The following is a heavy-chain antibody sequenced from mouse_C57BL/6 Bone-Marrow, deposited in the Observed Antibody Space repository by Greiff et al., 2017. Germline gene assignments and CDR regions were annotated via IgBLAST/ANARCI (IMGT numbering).Heavy chain of an antibody. J-gene: IGHJ3*01. Sequence: EVMLVESGGDLVKPGGSLKLPCAASGFTFSSYGMSWVRQTPDKRLEWVATISSGGSYTYYSDSVKGRFTISRDNAKNTLYLQMSSLKSEDTAMYYCARHGGSWFAYWGQGTLVTVSA. D-gene: IGHD1-1*02. V-gene: IGHV5-6*01. CDR2: ISSGGSYT. CDR1: GFTFSSYG. CDR3: ARHGGSWFAY.